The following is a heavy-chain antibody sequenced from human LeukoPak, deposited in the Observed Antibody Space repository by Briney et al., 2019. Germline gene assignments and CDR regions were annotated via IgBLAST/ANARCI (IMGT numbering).Heavy chain of an antibody. D-gene: IGHD6-6*01. J-gene: IGHJ6*03. Sequence: GGSVKVSCEASGYTFTGYYMHWVRQAPGQGLEWMGWINRNSGGTNYAQKFQGRVTMTRDTSISTAYMELRSLRSDDTAVYYCARGTNEYSSSVYYYYYMDVWGKGTTVTVSS. CDR2: INRNSGGT. V-gene: IGHV1-2*02. CDR1: GYTFTGYY. CDR3: ARGTNEYSSSVYYYYYMDV.